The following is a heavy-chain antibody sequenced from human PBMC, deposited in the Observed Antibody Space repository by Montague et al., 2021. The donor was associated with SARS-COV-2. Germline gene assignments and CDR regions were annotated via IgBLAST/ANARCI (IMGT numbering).Heavy chain of an antibody. Sequence: SETLSLTCTVSGGSISTHFWNWIRQPAGKGLEWIGRIYASGSTHYNPSLRSRLTMSVDTSKNQFSLRLTSVTAADTAVYYCARDTVGDFWNGNYFDYWGQGTLVTVSS. CDR3: ARDTVGDFWNGNYFDY. CDR1: GGSISTHF. D-gene: IGHD3-3*01. J-gene: IGHJ4*02. V-gene: IGHV4-4*07. CDR2: IYASGST.